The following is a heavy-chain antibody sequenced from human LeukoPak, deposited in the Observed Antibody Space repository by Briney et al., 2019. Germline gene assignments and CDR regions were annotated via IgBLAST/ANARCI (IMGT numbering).Heavy chain of an antibody. D-gene: IGHD5-24*01. CDR3: ARRSSVEMATAHWYFDL. J-gene: IGHJ2*01. Sequence: SSETLSLTCTVSGGSISSSSYYWGWIRQPPWKGLEWIVSIYYSGSTYYNPSLKSRVTISVDTSKNQFSLKLSSVTAADTAVYYCARRSSVEMATAHWYFDLWGRGTLVTVSS. V-gene: IGHV4-39*01. CDR2: IYYSGST. CDR1: GGSISSSSYY.